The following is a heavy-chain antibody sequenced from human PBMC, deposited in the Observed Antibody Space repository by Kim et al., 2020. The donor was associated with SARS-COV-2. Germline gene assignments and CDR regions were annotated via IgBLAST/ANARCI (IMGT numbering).Heavy chain of an antibody. V-gene: IGHV3-23*01. J-gene: IGHJ3*02. Sequence: GGSLRLSCAVSGFTFSSYAMSWVLQAPGKGLEWVSAISGSGGSTYYADSAKGRFTISRVNSKNALYLQMNSLRAEDTAVDCCASGGYYDSSGYYYADDAFYIWGQGTMVTVSS. D-gene: IGHD3-22*01. CDR1: GFTFSSYA. CDR3: ASGGYYDSSGYYYADDAFYI. CDR2: ISGSGGST.